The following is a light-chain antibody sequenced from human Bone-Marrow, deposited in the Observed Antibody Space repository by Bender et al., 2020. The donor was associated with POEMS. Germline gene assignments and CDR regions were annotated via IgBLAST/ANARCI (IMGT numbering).Light chain of an antibody. J-gene: IGLJ2*01. V-gene: IGLV4-69*01. CDR1: SGHSSYA. Sequence: QVVLTQSPSASASLGASVKLTCTLSSGHSSYAIAWHQQQPEKGPRYLMKLNNDGSHTKGDGIPDRFSGSSSGAERYLTISSLQSEDEADYYCQTRGAGVVFGGGTKLTVL. CDR2: LNNDGSH. CDR3: QTRGAGVV.